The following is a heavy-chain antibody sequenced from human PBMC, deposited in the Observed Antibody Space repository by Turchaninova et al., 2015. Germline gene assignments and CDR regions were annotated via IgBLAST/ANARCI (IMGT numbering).Heavy chain of an antibody. J-gene: IGHJ4*02. Sequence: EVQLAESGGDVVQPGGSLRLSCSASGFTFSRYAMHWVRQAPGKGLEYLSSIGSNGSDTYYAESVQDRFTISRDNSKNTVYLQMNSLTSDDTAFYFCVRKELYGRSYCFDHWGPGTLVTGSS. CDR1: GFTFSRYA. V-gene: IGHV3-64D*06. CDR3: VRKELYGRSYCFDH. CDR2: IGSNGSDT. D-gene: IGHD2-8*01.